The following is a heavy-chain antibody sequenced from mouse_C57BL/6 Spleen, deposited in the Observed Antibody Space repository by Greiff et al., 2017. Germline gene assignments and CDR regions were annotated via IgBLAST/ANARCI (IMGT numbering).Heavy chain of an antibody. D-gene: IGHD2-4*01. J-gene: IGHJ1*03. CDR1: GYTFTSYW. V-gene: IGHV1-55*01. CDR3: ARMGDYDDWYVDV. Sequence: QVQLQQPGAELVKPGASVKMSCKASGYTFTSYWITWVKQRPGQGLEWIGDISPGSGSTNYTEKFKSKATLTVDTSSSTAYMQLSSLTSEDSAVYYCARMGDYDDWYVDVWGTGTTVTVSS. CDR2: ISPGSGST.